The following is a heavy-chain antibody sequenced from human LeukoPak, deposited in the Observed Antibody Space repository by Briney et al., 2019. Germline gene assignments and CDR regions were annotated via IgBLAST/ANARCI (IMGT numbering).Heavy chain of an antibody. CDR3: ARGWQQGPRYFDL. V-gene: IGHV4-61*01. Sequence: KPSETLSLTCTVSGVSVSTRHYYWSWVRQPSGEGLECIGYISYTGSTNYNPSLKSRVTISLDTSKNQFSLKLNSVTAADTAVYYCARGWQQGPRYFDLWGRGTLVTVSS. CDR1: GVSVSTRHYY. D-gene: IGHD4-23*01. J-gene: IGHJ2*01. CDR2: ISYTGST.